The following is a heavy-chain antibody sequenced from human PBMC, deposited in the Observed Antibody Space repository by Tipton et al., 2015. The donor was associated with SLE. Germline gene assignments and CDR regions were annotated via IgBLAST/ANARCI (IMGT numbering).Heavy chain of an antibody. D-gene: IGHD1-20*01. CDR3: ARDLTGTIGSAIYGLDV. V-gene: IGHV4-4*07. CDR1: GGSISSYY. J-gene: IGHJ6*02. Sequence: TLSLTCTVSGGSISSYYWSWIRQPAGKGLEWIGRIYTSGSTSYNPSLKSRVTISVDTSKNQFSLILSSVTAADTAVYYCARDLTGTIGSAIYGLDVWGQGTTVTVSS. CDR2: IYTSGST.